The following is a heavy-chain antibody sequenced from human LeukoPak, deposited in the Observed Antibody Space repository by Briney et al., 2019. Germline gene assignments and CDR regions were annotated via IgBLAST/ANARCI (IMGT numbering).Heavy chain of an antibody. CDR2: IYYSGST. D-gene: IGHD2-2*02. Sequence: SQTLSPTCTVSGGSISSGGYYWSWIRQHPGKGLERIGYIYYSGSTYYNPSLKSRVTISVDTSKNQFSLKLSSVTAADTAVYYCARDVRIGYCSSTSCYRDGYFDYWGQGTLVTVSS. J-gene: IGHJ4*02. CDR3: ARDVRIGYCSSTSCYRDGYFDY. V-gene: IGHV4-31*03. CDR1: GGSISSGGYY.